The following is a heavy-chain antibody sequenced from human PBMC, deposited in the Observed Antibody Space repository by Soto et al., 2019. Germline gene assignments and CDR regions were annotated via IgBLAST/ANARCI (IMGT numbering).Heavy chain of an antibody. V-gene: IGHV4-61*01. J-gene: IGHJ4*02. CDR1: DGSVSSGSYY. Sequence: PSETLSLTCTVSDGSVSSGSYYWSWIRQPPGEGLEYIGYLYYSGSTNYDPSLKSRVTISVDTPKNQFSLELTSVTAADTAVYYCARGQAFWTGYYRMPYYFDYWGQGTLVTVSS. CDR3: ARGQAFWTGYYRMPYYFDY. D-gene: IGHD3-3*01. CDR2: LYYSGST.